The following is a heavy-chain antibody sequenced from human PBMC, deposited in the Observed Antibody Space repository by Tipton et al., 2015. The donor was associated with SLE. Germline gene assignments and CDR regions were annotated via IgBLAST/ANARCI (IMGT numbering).Heavy chain of an antibody. D-gene: IGHD3-22*01. V-gene: IGHV4-4*07. CDR3: ASVYDSSGYYFYYFDY. CDR1: GGSISSYY. Sequence: TLSLTCTVSGGSISSYYWSWIRQPAGKGLEWIGSIYYSGSTYYNPSLKSRVTISVDTSKNQFSLKLSSVTAADTAVDYCASVYDSSGYYFYYFDYWGQGTLVTVSS. J-gene: IGHJ4*02. CDR2: IYYSGST.